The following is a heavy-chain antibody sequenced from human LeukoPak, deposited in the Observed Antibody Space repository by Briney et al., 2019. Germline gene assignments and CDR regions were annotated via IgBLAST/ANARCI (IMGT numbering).Heavy chain of an antibody. CDR3: AREAPDWDVPDY. V-gene: IGHV3-21*01. CDR1: GFTFSSHN. D-gene: IGHD1-1*01. J-gene: IGHJ4*02. CDR2: ISSDGRHM. Sequence: GGSLRLSCEPSGFTFSSHNMNGVPQAPGKALEGVSFISSDGRHMYYEDSVKGRFTISRDNAKTSLFLHLDSLTADDTAVYYCAREAPDWDVPDYWGQGTLVIV.